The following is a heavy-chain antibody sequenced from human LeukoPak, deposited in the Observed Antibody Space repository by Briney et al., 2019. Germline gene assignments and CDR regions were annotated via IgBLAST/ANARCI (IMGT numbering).Heavy chain of an antibody. CDR1: GFTFSDHN. Sequence: GGSLRLSCAASGFTFSDHNMNWVRQAPGKGLEWVSYITNGGSTIHHADSVKGRFTIFRDNAKKTLYLQMNSLRAEDTAVYYCARSIGLTGGGVDVWGQGTTVTVSS. J-gene: IGHJ6*02. D-gene: IGHD3-9*01. CDR3: ARSIGLTGGGVDV. CDR2: ITNGGSTI. V-gene: IGHV3-11*01.